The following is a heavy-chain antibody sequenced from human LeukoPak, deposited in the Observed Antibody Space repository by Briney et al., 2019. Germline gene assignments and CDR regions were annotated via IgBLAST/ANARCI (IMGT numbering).Heavy chain of an antibody. Sequence: VASVKVSCKASGYIFTSYSIHWVRQAPGQGLEWMGVINPSGGSTRYAQKFQGRVTMTRDMSTSTAYMELSRLRSDDTAVYYCARDYGSGSFDYWGQGTLVTVSS. J-gene: IGHJ4*02. CDR1: GYIFTSYS. D-gene: IGHD3-10*01. V-gene: IGHV1-46*01. CDR2: INPSGGST. CDR3: ARDYGSGSFDY.